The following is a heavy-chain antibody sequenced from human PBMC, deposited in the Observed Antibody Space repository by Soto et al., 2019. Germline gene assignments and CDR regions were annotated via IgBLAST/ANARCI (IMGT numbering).Heavy chain of an antibody. CDR2: IYSGGST. D-gene: IGHD2-15*01. CDR3: ARDQGSQSVGYYYYGMDV. V-gene: IGHV3-53*01. J-gene: IGHJ6*02. Sequence: LRLSCAASGFTVSSNYMSWVRQAPGKGLEWVSVIYSGGSTYYADSVKGRFTISRDNSKNTLYLQMNSLRAEDTAVYYCARDQGSQSVGYYYYGMDVWGQGTTVTVSS. CDR1: GFTVSSNY.